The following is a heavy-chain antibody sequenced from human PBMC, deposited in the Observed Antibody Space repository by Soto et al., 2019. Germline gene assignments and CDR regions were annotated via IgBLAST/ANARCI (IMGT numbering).Heavy chain of an antibody. D-gene: IGHD2-21*01. V-gene: IGHV3-21*01. J-gene: IGHJ5*02. CDR3: VMSGTARLLRHSWFDT. Sequence: EVQLVESGGGLVKPGGSLRLSCAASGFTFNTYDMNWVRQAPGKGLEWVSSITTSSAYIYYADSLKGRITISRDNAKNSLFPQMNILTAEDTAVYYCVMSGTARLLRHSWFDTWGQGTLVTGSS. CDR2: ITTSSAYI. CDR1: GFTFNTYD.